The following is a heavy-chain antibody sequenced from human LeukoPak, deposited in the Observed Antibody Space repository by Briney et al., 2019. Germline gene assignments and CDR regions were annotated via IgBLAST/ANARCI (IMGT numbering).Heavy chain of an antibody. D-gene: IGHD3-10*01. CDR3: AKSDGSGSYFDY. Sequence: SESLSLTCTVSGGSISNYSWSWIRQPPGNGLEWIGYVYHTGNTKYNPSLESRATISIDTSQNQFTLKLGSGNVAAPAVYYCAKSDGSGSYFDYWGQGTLVTVS. CDR1: GGSISNYS. J-gene: IGHJ4*02. CDR2: VYHTGNT. V-gene: IGHV4-59*03.